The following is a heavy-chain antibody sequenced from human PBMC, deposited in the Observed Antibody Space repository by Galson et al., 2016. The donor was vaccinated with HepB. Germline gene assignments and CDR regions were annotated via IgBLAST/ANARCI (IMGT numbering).Heavy chain of an antibody. CDR1: GFHFSGYG. D-gene: IGHD2-21*02. Sequence: SLRLSCAASGFHFSGYGMHWVRQAPGKGLEWVSGISGTGSATYYADAVTGRFTISRDNSKNTLYLQMNSLRAEDTGLYYCTKGGRVTATQEYYFDYWGQGTLVTVSS. J-gene: IGHJ4*02. CDR3: TKGGRVTATQEYYFDY. CDR2: ISGTGSAT. V-gene: IGHV3-23*01.